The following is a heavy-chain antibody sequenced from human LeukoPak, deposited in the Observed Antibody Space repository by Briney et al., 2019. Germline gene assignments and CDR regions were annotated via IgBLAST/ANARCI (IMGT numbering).Heavy chain of an antibody. CDR3: AREAHAFDI. J-gene: IGHJ3*02. V-gene: IGHV3-33*01. CDR1: GFTFSSYG. CDR2: IWYDGSNK. Sequence: GRSLRLSCAASGFTFSSYGMHWVRQAPGKGLEWAAVIWYDGSNKYYADSVKGRFTISRDNSKNTLYLQMNSLRAEDTAVYYCAREAHAFDIWGQGTMVTVSS.